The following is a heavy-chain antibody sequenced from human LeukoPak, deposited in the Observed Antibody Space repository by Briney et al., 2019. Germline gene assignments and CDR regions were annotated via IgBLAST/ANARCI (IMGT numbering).Heavy chain of an antibody. Sequence: SGHTLVKPTQTLTLNCTFSGFSLSTSGVGVGWIRQPPGKALEWLALIYWNDDKRYSPSLKSRLTITKDTSKNQVVLTMTNMDPVDTATYYCAHRPRGYSYDERDPFDYWGQGTLVTVSS. J-gene: IGHJ4*02. CDR2: IYWNDDK. CDR1: GFSLSTSGVG. CDR3: AHRPRGYSYDERDPFDY. V-gene: IGHV2-5*01. D-gene: IGHD5-18*01.